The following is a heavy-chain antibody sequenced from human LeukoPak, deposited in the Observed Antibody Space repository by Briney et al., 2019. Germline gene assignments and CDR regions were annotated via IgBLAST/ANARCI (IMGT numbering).Heavy chain of an antibody. J-gene: IGHJ4*02. D-gene: IGHD6-6*01. CDR1: SGSISSNSYY. CDR2: IYYSGNT. CDR3: VRRWKAARPGDYFDY. V-gene: IGHV4-39*01. Sequence: SETLSLTCTVYSGSISSNSYYWGWIRQPPGKGLEWIGNIYYSGNTHYNPSLKSRVTIFVDTSKNLISLKLSSVTAADTAVYYCVRRWKAARPGDYFDYWGQGTLVTVSS.